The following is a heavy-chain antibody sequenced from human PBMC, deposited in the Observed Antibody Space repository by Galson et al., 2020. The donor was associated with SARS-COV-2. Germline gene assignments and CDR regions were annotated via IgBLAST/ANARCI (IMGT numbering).Heavy chain of an antibody. CDR2: ISAGSSYI. CDR1: GFPFISYS. D-gene: IGHD1-26*01. J-gene: IGHJ6*02. CDR3: GGVGDMATTPASYWYDGLEV. V-gene: IGHV3-21*01. Sequence: GGSLRLSCAASGFPFISYSMMWVRQHPGKGLEWVASISAGSSYIDYADSVKGRFTMSRDNAKNSLSLQMSSLRVEDTAVYYCGGVGDMATTPASYWYDGLEVWGQGNTVTVSS.